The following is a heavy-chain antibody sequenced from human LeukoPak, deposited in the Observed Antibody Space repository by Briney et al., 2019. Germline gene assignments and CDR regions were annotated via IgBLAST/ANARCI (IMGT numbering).Heavy chain of an antibody. D-gene: IGHD6-13*01. J-gene: IGHJ4*02. V-gene: IGHV4-34*01. Sequence: ASETLSLTCAVYGGSFSGYYWSWIRQPPGKGLEWIGEINHSGSTYYNPSLKSRVTISVDTSKNQFSLKLSSVTAADTAVYFCARLGSRSSLYYFDSWGQGTLVSVSS. CDR3: ARLGSRSSLYYFDS. CDR1: GGSFSGYY. CDR2: INHSGST.